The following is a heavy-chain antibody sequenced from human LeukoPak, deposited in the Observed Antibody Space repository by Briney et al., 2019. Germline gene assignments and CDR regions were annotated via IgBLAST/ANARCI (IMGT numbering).Heavy chain of an antibody. J-gene: IGHJ5*02. CDR3: ARLFSSSIVVVPAAKARRYNWFDP. D-gene: IGHD2-2*01. V-gene: IGHV4-4*09. CDR2: IYTSGST. CDR1: GGSISSYY. Sequence: SETLSLTCTVSGGSISSYYWSWIRQPPGKGLEWIGYIYTSGSTNYNPSLKSRATISVDTSKNQFSLKLSSVTAADTAVYYCARLFSSSIVVVPAAKARRYNWFDPWGQGTLVTVSS.